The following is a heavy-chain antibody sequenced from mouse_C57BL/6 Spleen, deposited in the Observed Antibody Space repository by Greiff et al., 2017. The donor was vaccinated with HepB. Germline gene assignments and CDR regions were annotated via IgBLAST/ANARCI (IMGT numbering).Heavy chain of an antibody. CDR2: IDPSDSYT. Sequence: QVQLQQPGAELVKPGASVKLSCKASGYTFTSYWMQWVKQRPGQGLEWIGEIDPSDSYTNYNQKFKGKATLTVDKSSSTAYMQLSSLTSEDSAVYYCARAIYYYGSSHYYAMDYWGQGTSVTVSS. J-gene: IGHJ4*01. D-gene: IGHD1-1*01. CDR1: GYTFTSYW. V-gene: IGHV1-50*01. CDR3: ARAIYYYGSSHYYAMDY.